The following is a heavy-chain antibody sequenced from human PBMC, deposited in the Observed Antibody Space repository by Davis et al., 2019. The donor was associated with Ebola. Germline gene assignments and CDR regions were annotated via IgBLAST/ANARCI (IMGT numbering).Heavy chain of an antibody. D-gene: IGHD3-10*02. V-gene: IGHV3-33*01. J-gene: IGHJ4*02. CDR1: GFTFSSYG. Sequence: GESLKISCAASGFTFSSYGMHWVRQAPGKGLEWVAVIWYDGSNKYYADSVKGRFTISRDNSKNTLYLQMNSLRAEDTAVYYCARGSYARSPFDYWGQGTLVTVSS. CDR2: IWYDGSNK. CDR3: ARGSYARSPFDY.